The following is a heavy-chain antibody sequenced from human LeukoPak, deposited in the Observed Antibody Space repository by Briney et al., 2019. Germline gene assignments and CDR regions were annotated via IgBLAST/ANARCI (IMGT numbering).Heavy chain of an antibody. D-gene: IGHD2-15*01. CDR2: ISYDRSNK. CDR1: GFTFSSYA. J-gene: IGHJ4*02. Sequence: GRSLRLSCAASGFTFSSYAMHWVRQAPGKGLEWVAVISYDRSNKYYADSVKGRFTISRDNSKNTLYLQMNSLRAEDTAVYYCARAFGGGGSCYWGQGTLVTVSS. CDR3: ARAFGGGGSCY. V-gene: IGHV3-30*04.